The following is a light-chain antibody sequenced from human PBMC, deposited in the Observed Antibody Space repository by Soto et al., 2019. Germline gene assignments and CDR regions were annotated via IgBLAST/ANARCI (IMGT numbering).Light chain of an antibody. CDR2: DAS. J-gene: IGKJ1*01. CDR1: RSLSSTS. V-gene: IGKV3-11*01. Sequence: EIVLTQSPATLSLSPGERATLPCRASRSLSSTSLAWYQQKPGQAPRLLIYDASNRATGIPARFSGSGSGTDFTLTISSLEPEDFAVYYCQQRSNWPPWTFGQGTKVDNK. CDR3: QQRSNWPPWT.